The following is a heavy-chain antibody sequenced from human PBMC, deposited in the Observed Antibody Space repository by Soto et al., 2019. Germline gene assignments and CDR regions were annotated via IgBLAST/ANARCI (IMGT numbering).Heavy chain of an antibody. V-gene: IGHV4-59*01. CDR2: IYYSGST. CDR1: GGSISSYY. Sequence: SETLSLTCTVSGGSISSYYWSWIRQPPGKGLEWIGYIYYSGSTNYNPSLKSRVTISVDTSKNQFSLKLSSVTAADTAVYYCARYGGGLAQTLFDYWGQGTLVTVSS. D-gene: IGHD2-15*01. J-gene: IGHJ4*02. CDR3: ARYGGGLAQTLFDY.